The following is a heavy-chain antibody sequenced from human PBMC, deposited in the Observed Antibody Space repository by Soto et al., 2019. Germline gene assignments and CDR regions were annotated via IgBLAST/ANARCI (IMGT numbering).Heavy chain of an antibody. CDR3: AKWGYEYVWGSYS. V-gene: IGHV3-23*01. CDR1: GFTFSSYA. Sequence: EVQLLESGGGLVQPGGSLRLSCAASGFTFSSYAMSWVRQAPGKGLEWVSVISGSGGSTYYADSVKGRFTISRDNSKNTLYLQMNSLRAEDTAVYYCAKWGYEYVWGSYSWGQGTLVTVAS. J-gene: IGHJ4*02. D-gene: IGHD3-16*01. CDR2: ISGSGGST.